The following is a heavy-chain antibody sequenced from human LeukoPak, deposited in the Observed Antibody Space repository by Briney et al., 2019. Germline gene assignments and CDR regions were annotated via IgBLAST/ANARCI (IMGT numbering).Heavy chain of an antibody. D-gene: IGHD2-2*01. CDR3: ARAIVVVPAANNWFDP. V-gene: IGHV1-18*01. CDR2: ISAYNGNT. Sequence: ASVKVSCKASGYTLTSYGISWVRQAPGQGLECMGWISAYNGNTNYAQKLQGRVTMTTDTSTSTAYMELRSLRSDDTAVYYCARAIVVVPAANNWFDPWGQGTLVTVSS. CDR1: GYTLTSYG. J-gene: IGHJ5*02.